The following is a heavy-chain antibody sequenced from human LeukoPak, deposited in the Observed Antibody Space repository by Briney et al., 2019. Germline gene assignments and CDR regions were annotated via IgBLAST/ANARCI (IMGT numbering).Heavy chain of an antibody. CDR2: ISYDGSNK. CDR3: ARDPTVRLNYYYMDV. CDR1: GFTFSSYA. Sequence: PGGSLRLSCAASGFTFSSYAMHWVRQAPGKGLEWVAVISYDGSNKYYADSVKGRFTISRDNSKNTLYLQMNGLRAEDTAVYYCARDPTVRLNYYYMDVWGKGTTVTVSS. J-gene: IGHJ6*03. V-gene: IGHV3-30-3*01. D-gene: IGHD4-11*01.